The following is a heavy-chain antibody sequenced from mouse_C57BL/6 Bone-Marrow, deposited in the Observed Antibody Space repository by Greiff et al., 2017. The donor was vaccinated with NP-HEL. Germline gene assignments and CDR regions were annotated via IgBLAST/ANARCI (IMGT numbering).Heavy chain of an antibody. Sequence: VQLQQSGPGLVQPSQSLSITCTVSGFSLTSYGVHWVRRSPGKGLEWLGVIWRGGSTDYNAAFMSRLSITKDNSKSQVFFKMNSLQADDTAIYYCAARSYYGSSYVRLYYAMDYWGHGTSVTVSS. D-gene: IGHD1-1*01. CDR1: GFSLTSYG. CDR3: AARSYYGSSYVRLYYAMDY. J-gene: IGHJ4*01. V-gene: IGHV2-5*01. CDR2: IWRGGST.